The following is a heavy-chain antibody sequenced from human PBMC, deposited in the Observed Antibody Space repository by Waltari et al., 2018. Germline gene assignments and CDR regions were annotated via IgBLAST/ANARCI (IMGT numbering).Heavy chain of an antibody. J-gene: IGHJ4*02. D-gene: IGHD3-10*01. V-gene: IGHV4-34*01. CDR3: ARGRSQLWFGELVTYYFDY. CDR1: GGSFSGYY. Sequence: QVQLQQWGAGLLKPSETLSLTCAVYGGSFSGYYWSWIRQPPGKGLEWLGEINHSGSTNYNPSLKSRVTISVDTSKNQFSLKLSSVTAADTAVYYCARGRSQLWFGELVTYYFDYWGQGTLVTISS. CDR2: INHSGST.